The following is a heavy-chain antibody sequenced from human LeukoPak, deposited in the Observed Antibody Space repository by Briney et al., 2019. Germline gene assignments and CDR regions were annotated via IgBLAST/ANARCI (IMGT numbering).Heavy chain of an antibody. Sequence: PWETLSLTCTVSGGSISRYYWSWIRQPPGKGLEWIGYIYTSGSTNYNPSLKSRVTISVDTSKNQFSLKLSSVTAADTAVYYCAGTVSLYYYYYMDVSGKGTTVTVSS. CDR1: GGSISRYY. J-gene: IGHJ6*03. CDR3: AGTVSLYYYYYMDV. CDR2: IYTSGST. D-gene: IGHD4-17*01. V-gene: IGHV4-4*09.